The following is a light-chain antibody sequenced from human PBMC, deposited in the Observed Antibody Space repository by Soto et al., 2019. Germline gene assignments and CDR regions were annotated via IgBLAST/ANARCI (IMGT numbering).Light chain of an antibody. CDR1: SSDVGGYNY. Sequence: QSDLTQPASVSGSPGQSITISCTGTSSDVGGYNYVSWYQQHPGKAPKVMIYEVSNRPSGVSNRFPGSKSGNTASLTISGLQADDEADYYCSSYTSSSTLYVFGTGIKLTVL. V-gene: IGLV2-14*01. J-gene: IGLJ1*01. CDR2: EVS. CDR3: SSYTSSSTLYV.